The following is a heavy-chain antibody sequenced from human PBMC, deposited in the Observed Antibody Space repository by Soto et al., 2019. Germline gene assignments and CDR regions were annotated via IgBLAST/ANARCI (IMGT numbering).Heavy chain of an antibody. D-gene: IGHD1-7*01. CDR2: INPNSGGT. CDR3: ARKLELRGSYYYYYDMDV. CDR1: GGTFSSYA. V-gene: IGHV1-2*02. Sequence: ASVKVSCKASGGTFSSYATSWVRQAPGQGLEWMGGINPNSGGTNYAQKFQGRVTMTRDTSISTAYMELSRLRSDDTAVYYCARKLELRGSYYYYYDMDVWGQGTTVTVSS. J-gene: IGHJ6*02.